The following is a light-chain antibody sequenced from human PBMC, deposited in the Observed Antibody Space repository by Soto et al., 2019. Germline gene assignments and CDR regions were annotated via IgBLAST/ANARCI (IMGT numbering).Light chain of an antibody. J-gene: IGKJ1*01. V-gene: IGKV1-39*01. CDR3: QQSYYNPT. CDR2: DAS. Sequence: DIQMTQSPSSLSASVGDTVTITCRTSQSVSNYLHWYQQKPGKAPNLLIYDASSLQSGVPSRFSGSGSGTDFTLTISSLQREDFATYYCQQSYYNPTFGQGTKVEIK. CDR1: QSVSNY.